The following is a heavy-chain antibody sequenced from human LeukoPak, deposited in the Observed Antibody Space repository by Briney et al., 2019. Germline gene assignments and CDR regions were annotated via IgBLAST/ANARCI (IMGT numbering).Heavy chain of an antibody. CDR2: ISSSGSTI. D-gene: IGHD3-10*01. V-gene: IGHV3-11*01. J-gene: IGHJ6*02. CDR1: GFTFSDYY. Sequence: PGGSLRLSCAASGFTFSDYYMSWIRQAPGKGLEWVSYISSSGSTIYYADSVKGRFTISRDNAKNSLYLQMNSLRAEDTAVYYCARAPTSPGDYYYYGMDVWGQGTTVTVSS. CDR3: ARAPTSPGDYYYYGMDV.